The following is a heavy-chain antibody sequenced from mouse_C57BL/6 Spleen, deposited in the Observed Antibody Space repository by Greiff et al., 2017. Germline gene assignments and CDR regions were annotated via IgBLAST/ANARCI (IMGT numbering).Heavy chain of an antibody. D-gene: IGHD2-4*01. V-gene: IGHV1-22*01. CDR3: ARTRDYDDFGY. J-gene: IGHJ2*01. CDR2: INPNNGGT. CDR1: GYTFTDYN. Sequence: EVQRVESGPELVKPGASVKMSCKASGYTFTDYNMHWVKQSHGKSLEWIGYINPNNGGTSYNQKFKGKATLTVNKSSSTAYMELRSLTSEDSAVYYCARTRDYDDFGYWGQGTTLTVSS.